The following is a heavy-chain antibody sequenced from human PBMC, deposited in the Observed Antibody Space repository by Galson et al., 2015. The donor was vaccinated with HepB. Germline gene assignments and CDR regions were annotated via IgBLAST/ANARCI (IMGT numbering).Heavy chain of an antibody. CDR2: INAGNGNT. D-gene: IGHD6-6*01. Sequence: SVKVSCKASGGTFSSYAISWVRQAPGQGLEWMGWINAGNGNTKYSQKFQGRVTITRDTSASTAYMELSSLRSEDTAVYYCARGTDSSSPWDWFDPWGQGTLVTVSS. V-gene: IGHV1-3*01. CDR1: GGTFSSYA. J-gene: IGHJ5*02. CDR3: ARGTDSSSPWDWFDP.